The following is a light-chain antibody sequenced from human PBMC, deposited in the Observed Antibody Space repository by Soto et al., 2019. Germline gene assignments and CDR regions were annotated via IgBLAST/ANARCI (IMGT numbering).Light chain of an antibody. CDR2: DAS. CDR3: QQRSNWPPVFT. Sequence: EIVLTQSPATLSLSPGERATLSCRASPSVSSYLAWYQQKAGQAPRLLIYDASNRATGIPARFSGSGSGTDFTRTISSREPEDFAVYYCQQRSNWPPVFTFGPGTKVDIK. CDR1: PSVSSY. J-gene: IGKJ3*01. V-gene: IGKV3-11*01.